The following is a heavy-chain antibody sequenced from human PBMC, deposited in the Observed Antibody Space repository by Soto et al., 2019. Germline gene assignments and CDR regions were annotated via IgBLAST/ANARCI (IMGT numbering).Heavy chain of an antibody. CDR3: ARAVCLDY. CDR1: GGSFSGYA. D-gene: IGHD3-16*01. Sequence: QVQLQQWGAGLLKPSETLSLTCAVYGGSFSGYAWSWIRQPPGKGLEWMGEINHSGSTNYNPSLKSRVTIAVDTSKTQFSLKLSSVTAADTAVYYCARAVCLDYWGQGTRVTVSS. V-gene: IGHV4-34*01. CDR2: INHSGST. J-gene: IGHJ4*02.